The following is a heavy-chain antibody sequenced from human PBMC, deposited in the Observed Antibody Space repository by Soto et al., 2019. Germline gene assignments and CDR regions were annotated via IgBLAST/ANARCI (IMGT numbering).Heavy chain of an antibody. CDR2: SYPGDSDT. CDR1: GYNFANYW. D-gene: IGHD2-2*01. CDR3: ARNAASPCCSSITCHHRFDP. V-gene: IGHV5-51*03. Sequence: EVQLMQSGAEVKKPGESLKISCKGSGYNFANYWIAWVRQMPGKGLEWMGISYPGDSDTRYSPSFQGQVTLSADKSTSTAYLQWSSLKASDTAIYYCARNAASPCCSSITCHHRFDPWGQGTLVTVSS. J-gene: IGHJ5*02.